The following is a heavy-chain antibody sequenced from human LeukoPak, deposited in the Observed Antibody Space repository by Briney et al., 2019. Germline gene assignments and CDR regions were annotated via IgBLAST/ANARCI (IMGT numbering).Heavy chain of an antibody. V-gene: IGHV3-23*01. Sequence: PGGSLRHSGAASGFTFSTYAMSWVRQAPGKGLEWVSVISGSGDSRSYADSVNGRFTISRDNSQKTLYLQMNSLRAEDTAIYYCPMTYYYDTSGSHYLDNWGQGTLVTVSS. CDR2: ISGSGDSR. CDR1: GFTFSTYA. J-gene: IGHJ4*02. D-gene: IGHD3-22*01. CDR3: PMTYYYDTSGSHYLDN.